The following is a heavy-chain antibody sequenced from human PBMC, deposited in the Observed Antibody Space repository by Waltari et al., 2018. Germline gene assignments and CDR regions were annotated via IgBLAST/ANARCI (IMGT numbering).Heavy chain of an antibody. CDR2: IYHSGST. D-gene: IGHD3-16*01. Sequence: QVQLQESGPGLVKPSETLSLTCTVSGYSISSGYYWGWIRQPPGKGVEWIGSIYHSGSTYYNPYLKSRVTRSGDTAKNQFSLKLSSVTAADTAVYYCARGGRLHPEYFQHWGQGTLVTVSS. CDR1: GYSISSGYY. CDR3: ARGGRLHPEYFQH. V-gene: IGHV4-38-2*02. J-gene: IGHJ1*01.